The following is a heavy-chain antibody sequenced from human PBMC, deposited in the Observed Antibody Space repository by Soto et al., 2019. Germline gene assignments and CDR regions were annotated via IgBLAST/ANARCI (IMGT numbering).Heavy chain of an antibody. J-gene: IGHJ4*02. V-gene: IGHV4-31*03. CDR3: ARSPHFRYYFDY. CDR2: IYYSGST. Sequence: SETLSLTCTVSGGSISSGGYYWSWIRQHPGKGLEWIGYIYYSGSTYYNPSLKSRVTISVDTSKNQFSLKLSSVTAADTAVYYCARSPHFRYYFDYWGQGTLVTVSS. CDR1: GGSISSGGYY.